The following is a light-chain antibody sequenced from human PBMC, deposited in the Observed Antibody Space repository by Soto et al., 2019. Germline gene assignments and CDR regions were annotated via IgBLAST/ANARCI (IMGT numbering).Light chain of an antibody. CDR1: QSISSY. CDR3: QQSYDAVWT. CDR2: AAS. Sequence: DIQMTQSPSSLSASVGDRVTITCRASQSISSYLNWYQQKPGKAPNLLIYAASSLQSGVPSRFSGSGSGTDFTLTISSLQPEDFATYYCQQSYDAVWTFGQGTKVDIK. J-gene: IGKJ1*01. V-gene: IGKV1-39*01.